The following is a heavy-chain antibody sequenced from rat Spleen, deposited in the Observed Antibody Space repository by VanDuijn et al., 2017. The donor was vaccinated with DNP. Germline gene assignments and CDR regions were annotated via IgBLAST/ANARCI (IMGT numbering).Heavy chain of an antibody. Sequence: EVQLVESGGGLVQPGRSLKLSCAASGFNFSNYDMAWVRQAPTKGLEWVASITNSGGSNYYRDSVKGRFTISRDNAKSTLYLQMNSLRSEDMATYYCARHVLPLRVWDYWGQGVMVTVSS. V-gene: IGHV5S23*01. J-gene: IGHJ2*01. CDR2: ITNSGGSN. CDR3: ARHVLPLRVWDY. D-gene: IGHD1-4*01. CDR1: GFNFSNYD.